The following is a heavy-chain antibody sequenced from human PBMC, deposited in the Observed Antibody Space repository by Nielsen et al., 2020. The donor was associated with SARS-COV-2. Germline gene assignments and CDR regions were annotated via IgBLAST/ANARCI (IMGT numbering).Heavy chain of an antibody. D-gene: IGHD3-9*01. Sequence: GESLKISCAASGFTFSSYWMSWVRQAPGQGLEWVAAINGGGTSTYYAGSVKGRFTISRDNSNNTVYLQMNSLRVDDLAVYYCAKGTEYLFWFYFDHWGQGTLVPVSS. CDR3: AKGTEYLFWFYFDH. CDR1: GFTFSSYW. CDR2: INGGGTST. V-gene: IGHV3-23*01. J-gene: IGHJ4*02.